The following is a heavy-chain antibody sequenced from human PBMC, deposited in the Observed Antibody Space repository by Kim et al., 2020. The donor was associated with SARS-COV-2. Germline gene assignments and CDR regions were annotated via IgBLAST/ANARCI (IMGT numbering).Heavy chain of an antibody. D-gene: IGHD3-10*01. CDR3: ARLSYDTIRFDY. Sequence: RSSPPFQGQVTISVDKSISTAYLQWSSLKAADSAVYYCARLSYDTIRFDYWGQGTLVAVSS. V-gene: IGHV5-51*01. J-gene: IGHJ4*02.